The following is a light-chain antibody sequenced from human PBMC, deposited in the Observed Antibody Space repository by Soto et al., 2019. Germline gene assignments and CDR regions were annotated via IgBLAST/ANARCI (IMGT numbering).Light chain of an antibody. CDR1: QTISFY. V-gene: IGKV1-39*01. Sequence: DIPMTQSPSSLSASVGDRVTITCRASQTISFYLNWYQQKPGKAPKLLIYAASNLQSGVSSRFSASGSGTDFTLTLNSLQPEDFATYYCQQAYSTPWTFGQGTTVEIK. CDR3: QQAYSTPWT. CDR2: AAS. J-gene: IGKJ1*01.